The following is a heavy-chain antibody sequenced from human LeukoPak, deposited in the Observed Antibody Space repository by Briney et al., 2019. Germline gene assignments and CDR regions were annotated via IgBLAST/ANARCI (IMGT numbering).Heavy chain of an antibody. CDR1: GGSISSYY. D-gene: IGHD6-19*01. J-gene: IGHJ3*02. CDR2: IYTSGST. Sequence: SETLSLTCTVSGGSISSYYWSWIRQPAGKGLEWIGRIYTSGSTNYSPSLKSRVTMSVDTSKNQFSLKLSSVTAADTAVYYCARDRSSGWYWWAFDIWGQGTMVTVSS. V-gene: IGHV4-4*07. CDR3: ARDRSSGWYWWAFDI.